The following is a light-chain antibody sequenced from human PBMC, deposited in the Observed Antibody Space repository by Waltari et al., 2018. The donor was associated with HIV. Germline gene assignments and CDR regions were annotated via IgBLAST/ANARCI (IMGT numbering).Light chain of an antibody. CDR3: MQALQTPYT. CDR1: QSLLNSNTYTY. V-gene: IGKV2-28*01. J-gene: IGKJ2*01. CDR2: LAS. Sequence: IVMTQSPLSLPVTPGEPASIYCRSSQSLLNSNTYTYLDWYLQKPGQSPHLLIYLASNRASGVPDRFSGSQSGTDFTLKISRVEAEDVGVYYCMQALQTPYTFGQGTKLEIK.